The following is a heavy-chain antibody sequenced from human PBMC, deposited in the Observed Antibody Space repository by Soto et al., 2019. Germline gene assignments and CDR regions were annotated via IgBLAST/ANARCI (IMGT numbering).Heavy chain of an antibody. V-gene: IGHV1-2*04. D-gene: IGHD3-3*01. CDR2: VNPNSGGT. Sequence: ASVKVSCKASGYTFTGYYMHWVRQAPGQGLEWMGWVNPNSGGTNYARKFQGWVTMTWDTSISTAYMELSRLRSDDTAVYYCARSSKTYYDFWSGYWFDYWGQGTLVTVSS. J-gene: IGHJ4*02. CDR1: GYTFTGYY. CDR3: ARSSKTYYDFWSGYWFDY.